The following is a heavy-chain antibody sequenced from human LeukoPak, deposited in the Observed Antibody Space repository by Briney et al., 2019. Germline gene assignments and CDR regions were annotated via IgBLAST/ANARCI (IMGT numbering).Heavy chain of an antibody. D-gene: IGHD4-17*01. V-gene: IGHV3-30*02. CDR2: IRYDGSYK. CDR3: ARDPNGDYIGTFDM. CDR1: NFMFSNYD. Sequence: GGSLRLSCAASNFMFSNYDMNWARQAPGKGLEWVAFIRYDGSYKNSAESVQGRFTISRDNSRNTLYLQMNSLRVEDTAMYFCARDPNGDYIGTFDMWGQGTLVTVSS. J-gene: IGHJ4*02.